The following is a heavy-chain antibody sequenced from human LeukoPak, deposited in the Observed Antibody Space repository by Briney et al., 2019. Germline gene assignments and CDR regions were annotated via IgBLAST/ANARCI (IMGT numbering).Heavy chain of an antibody. CDR1: GFTVSNKY. V-gene: IGHV3-53*01. CDR2: IYSDGRT. Sequence: PGGSLRLSCAASGFTVSNKYMTWVRQAPGKGLEWVSLIYSDGRTYYADSVKGRFTISRDNSKNTLYMQMNSLRAEDTALYYCAKENPHNDYWGQGTLVTVSS. CDR3: AKENPHNDY. J-gene: IGHJ4*02.